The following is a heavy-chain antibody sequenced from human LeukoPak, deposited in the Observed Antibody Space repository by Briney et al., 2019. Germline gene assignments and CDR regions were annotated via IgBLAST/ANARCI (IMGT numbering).Heavy chain of an antibody. CDR1: GFTFSSYG. V-gene: IGHV3-30*03. Sequence: GGSLRLSCAASGFTFSSYGMHWVRQAPGKGLEWVAVISYDGSNKYYADSVKGRFTISRDNSKNTLYLQLNSLRAEDTAVYYCARGDSRGAFDIWGQGALVTVSS. D-gene: IGHD6-13*01. J-gene: IGHJ3*02. CDR2: ISYDGSNK. CDR3: ARGDSRGAFDI.